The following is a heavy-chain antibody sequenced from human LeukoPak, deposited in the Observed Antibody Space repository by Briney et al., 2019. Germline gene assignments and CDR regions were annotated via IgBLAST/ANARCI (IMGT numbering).Heavy chain of an antibody. V-gene: IGHV3-48*03. Sequence: GGSLRLSCAASGFTFSTYELYWVRQAPGKGLEWISYISSGGTTIKYADSVRGRFTISRDDGRESLYLQMNSLRVEDTAIYYCGASRQYVVAYHIWSEGTLVSVSS. CDR3: GASRQYVVAYHI. J-gene: IGHJ3*02. D-gene: IGHD3-16*01. CDR2: ISSGGTTI. CDR1: GFTFSTYE.